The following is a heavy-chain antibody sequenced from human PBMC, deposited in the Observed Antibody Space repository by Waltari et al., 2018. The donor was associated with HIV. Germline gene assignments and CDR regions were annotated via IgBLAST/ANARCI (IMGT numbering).Heavy chain of an antibody. CDR2: ISSTSFNI. CDR1: GVPFGDYA. Sequence: EEQLVESGGGLVHPGASPKISCAAYGVPFGDYAMNWVRQAPGKGLEWIAYISSTSFNIKYADSVRGRFTISRDNTQNSLSLQMNNLIDEDTAKYFCARDTLNFFFGLDVWGHGTTVALSS. CDR3: ARDTLNFFFGLDV. J-gene: IGHJ6*02. V-gene: IGHV3-48*02.